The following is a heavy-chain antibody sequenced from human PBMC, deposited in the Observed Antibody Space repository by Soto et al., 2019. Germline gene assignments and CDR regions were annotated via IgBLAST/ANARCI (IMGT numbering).Heavy chain of an antibody. J-gene: IGHJ5*02. Sequence: EVQLVECGGGLVQAGGSLRLSCAASGFALSSYWMHWVRRVPGKGLVWVSRINPDGSRIDYADSVRGRFTISRDNAKNTLFLQMNNLRAEDTALYPCASVPVGAYGKFDPWGQGTLVTVSS. CDR2: INPDGSRI. CDR3: ASVPVGAYGKFDP. D-gene: IGHD2-8*02. CDR1: GFALSSYW. V-gene: IGHV3-74*01.